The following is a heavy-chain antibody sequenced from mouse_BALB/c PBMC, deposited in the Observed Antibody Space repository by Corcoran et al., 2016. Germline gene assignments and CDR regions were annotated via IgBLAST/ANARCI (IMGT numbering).Heavy chain of an antibody. CDR2: INPYNDGT. Sequence: EVQLQQSGPELVKPGASVKMSCKASGYTFTSYVMHWVKQKPGQGLEWIGYINPYNDGTKYNEKFIGKATLTSDKSSSTAYMELSSLTSENSAVYYCAREGRRGYFDVWGAGTTVTVSS. CDR3: AREGRRGYFDV. V-gene: IGHV1S136*01. CDR1: GYTFTSYV. J-gene: IGHJ1*01.